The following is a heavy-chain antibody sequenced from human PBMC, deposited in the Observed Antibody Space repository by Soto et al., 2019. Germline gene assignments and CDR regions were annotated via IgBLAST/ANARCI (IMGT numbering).Heavy chain of an antibody. CDR1: GGTFSSYT. CDR2: IIPILGIA. D-gene: IGHD1-26*01. CDR3: ARVGASNKDYFDY. V-gene: IGHV1-69*02. J-gene: IGHJ4*02. Sequence: GASVKVSCKASGGTFSSYTISWVRQAPGQGLEWMGRIIPILGIANYAQKFQGRVTITADKSTSTAYMELSSLRSEDTAVYYCARVGASNKDYFDYWGQGTLVTVSS.